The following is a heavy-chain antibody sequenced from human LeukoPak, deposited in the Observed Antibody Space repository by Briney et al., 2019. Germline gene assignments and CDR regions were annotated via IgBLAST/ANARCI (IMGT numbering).Heavy chain of an antibody. D-gene: IGHD3-3*01. J-gene: IGHJ5*02. CDR3: ARVLPQKNNYDFWSGYPAPKNWFDP. CDR1: GGSISRGLYY. CDR2: IYYSGST. Sequence: SEALSVTCIVSGGSISRGLYYSRWTRHHPGRGLEWVGYIYYSGSTYYNPPRKSRVPIPVDTSKNQCSLKLSSVTAADTAVYYCARVLPQKNNYDFWSGYPAPKNWFDPWGQGTLVTVSS. V-gene: IGHV4-31*03.